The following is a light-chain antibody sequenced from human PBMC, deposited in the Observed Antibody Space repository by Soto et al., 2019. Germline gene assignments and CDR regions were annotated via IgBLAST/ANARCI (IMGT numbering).Light chain of an antibody. Sequence: DIQMTQSPSSVSASVGDRVTITCRASQSITKWLAWYQQKPGGAPRLLVYETSTLQSGVSSRFSGSGSGTEFTLTISGLQPEDFATYYCQQAHDFPWTFGQGTKVDTK. CDR1: QSITKW. V-gene: IGKV1-12*01. J-gene: IGKJ1*01. CDR3: QQAHDFPWT. CDR2: ETS.